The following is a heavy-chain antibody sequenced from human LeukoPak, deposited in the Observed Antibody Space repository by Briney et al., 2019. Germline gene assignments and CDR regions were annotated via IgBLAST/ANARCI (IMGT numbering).Heavy chain of an antibody. CDR3: AREGPIYYYYGMDV. V-gene: IGHV4-4*07. CDR2: IYTSGST. CDR1: GGSISSYY. J-gene: IGHJ6*02. Sequence: PSETLSLTCTVSGGSISSYYWSWIRQPAGKGLEWIGRIYTSGSTNYNPSLKSRVTMSVDTSKNQFSLKLSSVTAADTAVYYCAREGPIYYYYGMDVWDQGTTVTVSS.